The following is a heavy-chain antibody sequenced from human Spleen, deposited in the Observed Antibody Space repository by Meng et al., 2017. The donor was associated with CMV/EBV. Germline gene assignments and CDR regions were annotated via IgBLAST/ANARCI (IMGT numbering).Heavy chain of an antibody. J-gene: IGHJ5*02. D-gene: IGHD1-14*01. CDR3: ARAEYYNWFDP. V-gene: IGHV4-59*06. CDR2: IYYSGNT. CDR1: GGSISSYY. Sequence: QVQLQESGPGLVKPSETLSLTCTGSGGSISSYYWSWIRQPAGKGLEWIGYIYYSGNTYYNPSLKSRVTISIDTSKNQFSLKLSSVTAADTAVYYCARAEYYNWFDPWGQGTLVTVSS.